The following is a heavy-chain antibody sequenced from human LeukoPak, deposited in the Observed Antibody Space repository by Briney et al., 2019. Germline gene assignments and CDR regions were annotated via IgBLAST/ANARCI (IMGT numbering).Heavy chain of an antibody. V-gene: IGHV3-23*01. CDR3: AKGATHNPRNSGFVFDY. J-gene: IGHJ4*02. D-gene: IGHD6-19*01. CDR2: LSASGTAT. Sequence: GGSLRLSCAPSGFTFSSYAMTWVRQAPGKGLEWVSALSASGTATYYADSVQGRFSISRDNSKNTLFLQMNSLSAEDTAIYYCAKGATHNPRNSGFVFDYWGQGTLVTVSS. CDR1: GFTFSSYA.